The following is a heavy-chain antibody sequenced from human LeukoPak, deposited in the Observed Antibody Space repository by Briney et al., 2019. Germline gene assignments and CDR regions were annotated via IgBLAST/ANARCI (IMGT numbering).Heavy chain of an antibody. V-gene: IGHV4-59*01. CDR2: IYDSGST. D-gene: IGHD5-24*01. CDR1: GGSISSYY. Sequence: SETLSLTCTVSGGSISSYYWSWIRQPPGKGLEWIGYIYDSGSTNYNPSLKSRVTISVDTSKNQFSLKLSSVTAADAAVYYCARVRGDGYNSDYYYYYMDVWGKGTTVTVSS. CDR3: ARVRGDGYNSDYYYYYMDV. J-gene: IGHJ6*03.